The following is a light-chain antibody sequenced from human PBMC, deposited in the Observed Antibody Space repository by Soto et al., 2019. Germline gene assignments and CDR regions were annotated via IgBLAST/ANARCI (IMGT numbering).Light chain of an antibody. CDR3: QQYGRSLLT. CDR1: QSVSSSY. J-gene: IGKJ4*01. CDR2: GAS. Sequence: EVVLTQSPGTLSLSPGERATLSCRASQSVSSSYLAWYQQKPGQAPRLLIYGASSRATGIPDRFSGSGSGTDFNLTISSLAPEDFEVYYCQQYGRSLLTFGGGTKVDIK. V-gene: IGKV3-20*01.